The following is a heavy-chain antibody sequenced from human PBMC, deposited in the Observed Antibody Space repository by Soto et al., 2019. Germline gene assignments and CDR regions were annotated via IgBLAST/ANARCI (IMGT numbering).Heavy chain of an antibody. CDR2: IIPIYGSA. Sequence: QVHLVQSGAEVKKPGSSAKVSCKASGGMFSSYVMSWVRQAPGQGLEWMGGIIPIYGSAKYAQKFQGRITITADDSTSTGYMELSSLRFEDTATYYCANRNTEFSFRDPQYGMDVWGRGTKITVSS. CDR3: ANRNTEFSFRDPQYGMDV. D-gene: IGHD3-10*01. V-gene: IGHV1-69*01. J-gene: IGHJ6*02. CDR1: GGMFSSYV.